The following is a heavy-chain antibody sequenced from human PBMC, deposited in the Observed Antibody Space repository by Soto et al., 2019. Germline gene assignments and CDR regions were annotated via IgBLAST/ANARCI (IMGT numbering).Heavy chain of an antibody. CDR3: AKDVAAEYYYYGMDV. Sequence: SGGGVVQPGRSLRLSCAASGLTFSSYGMHWVRQAPGKGLEWVAVISYDGRNKYYADSVKGRFTISRDDSKNTLYLQMNSLRAEDTAVYYCAKDVAAEYYYYGMDVWGQGTTVTVSS. CDR2: ISYDGRNK. V-gene: IGHV3-30*18. CDR1: GLTFSSYG. J-gene: IGHJ6*02. D-gene: IGHD6-13*01.